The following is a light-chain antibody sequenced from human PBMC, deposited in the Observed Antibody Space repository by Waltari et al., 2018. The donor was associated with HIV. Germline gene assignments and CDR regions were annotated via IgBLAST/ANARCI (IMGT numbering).Light chain of an antibody. CDR2: KTS. Sequence: DVQMTQSPSTLSAGVGDKVTITCRASQIINNCLAWYQQKPGKPPKLLIYKTSYLESGVPSRFSGSGSGADFTLIIDDLQPDDFATYYCQQYNSHSYAFGQGTKVDVK. V-gene: IGKV1-5*03. CDR3: QQYNSHSYA. CDR1: QIINNC. J-gene: IGKJ2*01.